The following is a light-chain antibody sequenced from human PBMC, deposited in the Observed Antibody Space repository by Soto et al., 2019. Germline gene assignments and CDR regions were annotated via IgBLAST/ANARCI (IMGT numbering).Light chain of an antibody. CDR3: QQYGRSIT. J-gene: IGKJ5*01. Sequence: EIVLTQSPGTLSLSPGERATLSCRASQSVASNYLVWYQQKPGQAPRLLIYGASSRATGIPARFSGSGSGTAFSLTISRLEPEDFAVYYCQQYGRSITFGQGTRLEIK. CDR2: GAS. V-gene: IGKV3-20*01. CDR1: QSVASNY.